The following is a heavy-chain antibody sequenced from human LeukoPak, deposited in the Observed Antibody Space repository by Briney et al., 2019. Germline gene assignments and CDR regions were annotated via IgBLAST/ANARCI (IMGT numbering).Heavy chain of an antibody. CDR2: IIPIFGTA. CDR3: AGDPSSNRIAVRFDY. D-gene: IGHD6-19*01. J-gene: IGHJ4*02. V-gene: IGHV1-69*06. CDR1: GGTFSSYA. Sequence: ASVKVSCKASGGTFSSYAISWVRQAPGQGLEWMGGIIPIFGTANYAQKFQGRVTITADKSTSTAYMELSSLRSEDTAVYYCAGDPSSNRIAVRFDYWGQGTLVTVSS.